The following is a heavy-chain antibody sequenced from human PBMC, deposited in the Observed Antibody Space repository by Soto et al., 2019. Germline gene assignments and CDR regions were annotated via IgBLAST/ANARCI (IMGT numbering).Heavy chain of an antibody. J-gene: IGHJ6*02. CDR3: AKDSPHDYYDFWSGYSNTYDYYYYGMDV. V-gene: IGHV3-30*18. D-gene: IGHD3-3*01. CDR1: GFTFSSYG. CDR2: ISYDGSNK. Sequence: GGPMRLSCAASGFTFSSYGMHLVRQAPGKGLEWVAVISYDGSNKYYADSVKGRFTISRDNSKNTLYLQMNSLRAEDKAVYYCAKDSPHDYYDFWSGYSNTYDYYYYGMDVWGQGTTVTVPS.